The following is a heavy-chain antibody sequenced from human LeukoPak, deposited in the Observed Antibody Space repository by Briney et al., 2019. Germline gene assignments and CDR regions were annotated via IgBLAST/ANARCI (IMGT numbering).Heavy chain of an antibody. CDR2: IIPILGIA. V-gene: IGHV1-69*04. CDR3: ARAWNGPQYYFDY. J-gene: IGHJ4*02. CDR1: GGTFSSYA. Sequence: GASVKVSCKASGGTFSSYAISWVRQAPGQGLEWMGRIIPILGIANYAQKFQGRVTITADKSTSTAYMELSSLRSEDTAVYYCARAWNGPQYYFDYWGQGTLVTVSS. D-gene: IGHD1-1*01.